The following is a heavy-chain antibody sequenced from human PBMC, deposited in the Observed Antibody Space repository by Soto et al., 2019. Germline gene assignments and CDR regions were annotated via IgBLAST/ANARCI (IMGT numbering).Heavy chain of an antibody. CDR1: GFSFTSYG. Sequence: QAQLVQSGAEVKKPGASVKVSCKASGFSFTSYGFSWVRQAPGQGLELMGWISAYSGNAKYEEKIQDTVTMTTDTATSTVYMEVRRLRSDDTAVYYCARRESVTFYEAFDIWGQWTMVTVSS. V-gene: IGHV1-18*04. CDR3: ARRESVTFYEAFDI. CDR2: ISAYSGNA. D-gene: IGHD4-4*01. J-gene: IGHJ3*02.